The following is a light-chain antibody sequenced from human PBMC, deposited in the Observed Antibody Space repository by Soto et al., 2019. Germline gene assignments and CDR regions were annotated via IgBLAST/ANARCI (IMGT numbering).Light chain of an antibody. CDR1: QSVAGTY. J-gene: IGKJ1*01. CDR3: QQYHNWPA. Sequence: IVLTQSPGTLSLSPGERATLSCRASQSVAGTYLAWYQQKPGQAPRLLIYGASSRATGIPDGFRGSGSGTDFTLTISRLEPEDFAVYYCQQYHNWPAFGQGTKVDIK. V-gene: IGKV3-20*01. CDR2: GAS.